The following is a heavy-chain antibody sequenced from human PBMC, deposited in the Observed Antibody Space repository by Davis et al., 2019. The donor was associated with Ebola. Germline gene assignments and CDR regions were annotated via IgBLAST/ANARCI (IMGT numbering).Heavy chain of an antibody. CDR3: ARGTDGYNPGGYFDS. Sequence: QVSCKGSRYSFHTYWIAWVGQMPATGLEWMGIISPPYSDISYRPSFEGHVTISADKSISTAYRQWSSLQASDTAMYYCARGTDGYNPGGYFDSWGRGTLVTVSS. CDR2: ISPPYSDI. J-gene: IGHJ4*02. CDR1: RYSFHTYW. D-gene: IGHD5-24*01. V-gene: IGHV5-51*01.